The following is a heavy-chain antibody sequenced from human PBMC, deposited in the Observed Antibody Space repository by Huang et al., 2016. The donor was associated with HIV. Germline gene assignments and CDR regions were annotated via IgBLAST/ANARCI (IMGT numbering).Heavy chain of an antibody. CDR3: SRWATMILDY. D-gene: IGHD3-22*01. V-gene: IGHV1-8*03. Sequence: QVQLVQSGAALKKPGASVKVSCKASGYSFTNYNIIWVRQAPGRGLEWMGWLNPNSGDAGSAQKCQDRVIITKDTSISTSYMELSRLRSDDTAVYYCSRWATMILDYWGQGTLVTVSS. CDR2: LNPNSGDA. J-gene: IGHJ4*02. CDR1: GYSFTNYN.